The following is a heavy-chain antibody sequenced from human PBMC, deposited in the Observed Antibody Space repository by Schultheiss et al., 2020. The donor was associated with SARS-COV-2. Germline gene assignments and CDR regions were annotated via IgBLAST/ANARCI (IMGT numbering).Heavy chain of an antibody. CDR3: ARGGRYCSGGSCYSHDY. CDR1: GGSISSSSYY. Sequence: SQTLSLTCTVSGGSISSSSYYWGWIRQPPGKGLEWVGSIYYSGSTYYNPSLKSRVTISVDTSKNQFSLKLSSVTAADTAVYYCARGGRYCSGGSCYSHDYWGQGTLVTVSS. D-gene: IGHD2-15*01. CDR2: IYYSGST. J-gene: IGHJ4*02. V-gene: IGHV4-39*07.